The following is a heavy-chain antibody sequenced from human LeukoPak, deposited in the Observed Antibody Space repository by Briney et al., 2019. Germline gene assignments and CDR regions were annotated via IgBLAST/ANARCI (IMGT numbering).Heavy chain of an antibody. Sequence: GGSLRLSCAASGFTFSSYAMSWVRQSPRKGLEWVSAISDSTDNTYYADSVKGRFTISRDNAKNSLYLQMNSLRAEDTAVYYCARDSFSGYGLIDYWGQGTLVTVSS. J-gene: IGHJ4*02. D-gene: IGHD5-12*01. CDR2: ISDSTDNT. V-gene: IGHV3-23*01. CDR3: ARDSFSGYGLIDY. CDR1: GFTFSSYA.